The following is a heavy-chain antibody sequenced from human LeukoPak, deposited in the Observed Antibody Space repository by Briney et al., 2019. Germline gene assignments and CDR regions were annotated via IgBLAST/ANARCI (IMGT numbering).Heavy chain of an antibody. CDR2: IYTGGST. J-gene: IGHJ6*02. D-gene: IGHD3-10*01. V-gene: IGHV4-4*07. CDR1: GGSISSYY. Sequence: SETLSLTCSVSGGSISSYYWSWIRPPAGQGLEWCRRIYTGGSTNYNPSLKSRVTMSVDSSKNQLSLKLRSVSAAATAVYYCAIDQLLAGYGSGSYYTSYYYGMDVWGQGTTVTVPS. CDR3: AIDQLLAGYGSGSYYTSYYYGMDV.